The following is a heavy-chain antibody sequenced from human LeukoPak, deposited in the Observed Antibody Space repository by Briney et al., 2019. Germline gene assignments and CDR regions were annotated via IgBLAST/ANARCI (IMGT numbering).Heavy chain of an antibody. CDR3: ARGTPFGGY. D-gene: IGHD3-16*01. Sequence: PGGSLRLSCAASGFTFSSSAMSWVRQVPGKGLEWVANIRQDGSEKYYVDSVKGRFTISRDKAKNSLYLQMNSLRAEDTAVYYCARGTPFGGYWGQGTLVTVSS. V-gene: IGHV3-7*03. CDR1: GFTFSSSA. CDR2: IRQDGSEK. J-gene: IGHJ4*02.